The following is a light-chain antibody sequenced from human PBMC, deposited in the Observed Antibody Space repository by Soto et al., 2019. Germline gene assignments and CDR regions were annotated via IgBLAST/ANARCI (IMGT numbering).Light chain of an antibody. CDR2: SAS. CDR3: HQYYSFPRT. CDR1: QDIRNY. J-gene: IGKJ1*01. V-gene: IGKV1-17*03. Sequence: DIQMTQSPSAMSASVGDRITITCQASQDIRNYLAWFQQRPGNVPKRLIFSASSLQSGVPSRFSGSGSGTECTLTITSLQPDDVATYYCHQYYSFPRTLCQGTKVDIK.